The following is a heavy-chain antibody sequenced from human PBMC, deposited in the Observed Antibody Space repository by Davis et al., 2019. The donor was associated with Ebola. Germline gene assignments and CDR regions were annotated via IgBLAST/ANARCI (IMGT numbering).Heavy chain of an antibody. Sequence: GESLKISCAASGFTFSSYWMSWVRQAPGKGLEWVANIKQDGSEQYYVDSVKGRFTISRDNAKNSLYLQMNSLRAEDTAVYYCARDRPQYDFWSGYVDYWGQGTLVTVSS. CDR2: IKQDGSEQ. V-gene: IGHV3-7*01. J-gene: IGHJ4*02. CDR3: ARDRPQYDFWSGYVDY. D-gene: IGHD3-3*01. CDR1: GFTFSSYW.